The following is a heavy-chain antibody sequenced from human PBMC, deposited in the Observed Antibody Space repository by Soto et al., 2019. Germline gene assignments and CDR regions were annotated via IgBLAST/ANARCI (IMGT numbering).Heavy chain of an antibody. CDR2: IIPIFGTA. D-gene: IGHD3-22*01. Sequence: SVKVSCKACGGTFSSYAISWVRQAPGQGLEWMGGIIPIFGTANYAQKFQGRVTITADESTSTAYMELSSLRSEETAVYYCARGRGSSGYYYDSWYSYYGMDVWGQGTTVTVSS. V-gene: IGHV1-69*13. CDR3: ARGRGSSGYYYDSWYSYYGMDV. J-gene: IGHJ6*02. CDR1: GGTFSSYA.